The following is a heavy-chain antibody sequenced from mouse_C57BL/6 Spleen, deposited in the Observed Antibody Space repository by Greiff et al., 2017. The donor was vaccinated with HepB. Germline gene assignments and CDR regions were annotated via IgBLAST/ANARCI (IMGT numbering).Heavy chain of an antibody. CDR3: ARKGLWDYDVPFAY. V-gene: IGHV1-69*01. Sequence: VQLQQPGAELVMPGASVKLSCKASGYTFTSYWMHWVKQRPGQGLEWIGEIDPSDSYTNYNQKFKGKSTLTVYKSSSTAYMQLRSLTSEDSAVDYCARKGLWDYDVPFAYWGQGTLVTVSA. CDR2: IDPSDSYT. D-gene: IGHD2-4*01. J-gene: IGHJ3*01. CDR1: GYTFTSYW.